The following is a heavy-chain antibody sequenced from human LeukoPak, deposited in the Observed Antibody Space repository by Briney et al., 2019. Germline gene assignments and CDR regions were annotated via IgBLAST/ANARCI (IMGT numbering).Heavy chain of an antibody. V-gene: IGHV3-30*03. Sequence: GGSLRLSCAASGFTFSSYGMHWVRQAPGKGLEWVAVISYDGSNKYYADSVKGRFTISRDNSKNTLYLQMNSLRAEDTAVYYCLRFVVVPAAMSGDAFDIWGQGTMVTVSS. CDR2: ISYDGSNK. D-gene: IGHD2-2*01. CDR1: GFTFSSYG. J-gene: IGHJ3*02. CDR3: LRFVVVPAAMSGDAFDI.